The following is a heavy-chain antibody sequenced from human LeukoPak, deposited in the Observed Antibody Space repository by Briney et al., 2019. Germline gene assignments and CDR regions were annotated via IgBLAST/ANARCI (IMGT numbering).Heavy chain of an antibody. V-gene: IGHV4-39*07. J-gene: IGHJ6*02. Sequence: SETLSLTCTVSGGSISSSSYYWGWLRQPPGKGLEWIGSIYYSGSTYYNPSLTSRVTISVDTSKNQFSLKLSSVTAADTAVYYCARDPFEDYYYYGMDVWGQGTTVTVSS. CDR2: IYYSGST. CDR1: GGSISSSSYY. CDR3: ARDPFEDYYYYGMDV.